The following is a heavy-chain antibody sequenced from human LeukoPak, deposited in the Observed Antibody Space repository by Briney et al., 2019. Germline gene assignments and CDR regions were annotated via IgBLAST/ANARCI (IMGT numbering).Heavy chain of an antibody. CDR1: VYTFTSND. Sequence: GASVNVSCKASVYTFTSNDINSVRHATGQGLKWMGWMNPNSGNTSYAQKFQGRLTMTRNTSISTAYMELSSLRSDETAVYYCARSPSCSSMSCPYCFDPWGQGTLVTVSS. J-gene: IGHJ5*02. CDR3: ARSPSCSSMSCPYCFDP. CDR2: MNPNSGNT. V-gene: IGHV1-8*01. D-gene: IGHD2-2*01.